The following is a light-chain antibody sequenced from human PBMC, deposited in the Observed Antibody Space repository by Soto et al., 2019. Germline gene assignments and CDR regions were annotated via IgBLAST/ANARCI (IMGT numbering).Light chain of an antibody. CDR3: TSFTSRRTVL. J-gene: IGLJ3*02. CDR1: SSDVGAYGY. CDR2: EVS. V-gene: IGLV2-14*01. Sequence: QSPLTQPASVSGAPGPWITISCTGTSSDVGAYGYVSWYQHHPGKAPKLLVYEVSNRPSGVSNRFSGSKSGNTASLTISGLQAEDEGEYYCTSFTSRRTVLFGGGTQVTVL.